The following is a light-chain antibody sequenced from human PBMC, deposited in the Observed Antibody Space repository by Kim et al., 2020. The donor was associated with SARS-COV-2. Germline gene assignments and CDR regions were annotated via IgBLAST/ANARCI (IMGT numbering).Light chain of an antibody. V-gene: IGKV1-27*01. CDR3: KKYKSAPRT. CDR2: GAS. J-gene: IGKJ1*01. CDR1: KGISEY. Sequence: SASVGESITITGRASKGISEYLAWYQQRPGKVPKLLIYGASVLKSGAPSRFSGSGSGTVFTLTISRLQPEDVGTYYCKKYKSAPRTFGQGTKVDIK.